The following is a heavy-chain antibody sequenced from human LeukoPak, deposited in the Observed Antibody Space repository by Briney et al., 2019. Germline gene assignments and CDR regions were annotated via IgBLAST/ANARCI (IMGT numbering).Heavy chain of an antibody. Sequence: ASVKVSSTATAYTFTSYTMYWVRQAPGQGLEWMGITNPSGGTTSYAQKFQGRVTMTRDTSTSTVYMELSSLRSEDTAVYYCARERELRPPYFDYWGQGTLVTVSS. CDR1: AYTFTSYT. J-gene: IGHJ4*02. CDR2: TNPSGGTT. V-gene: IGHV1-46*01. CDR3: ARERELRPPYFDY. D-gene: IGHD1-26*01.